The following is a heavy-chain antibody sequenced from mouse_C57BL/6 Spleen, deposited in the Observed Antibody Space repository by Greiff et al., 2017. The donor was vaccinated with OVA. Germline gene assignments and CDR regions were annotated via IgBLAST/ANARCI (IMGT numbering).Heavy chain of an antibody. CDR1: GYAFSSYW. CDR3: AREWGGNYWYFEV. Sequence: VQLQESGAELVKPGASVKISCKASGYAFSSYWMNWVKQRPGKGLEWIGQIYPGDGDTNYNGKFKGKATLTADKSSSTAYMQLSSLTSEDSAVYFCAREWGGNYWYFEVWGTGATVTVSS. V-gene: IGHV1-80*01. J-gene: IGHJ1*03. D-gene: IGHD1-1*02. CDR2: IYPGDGDT.